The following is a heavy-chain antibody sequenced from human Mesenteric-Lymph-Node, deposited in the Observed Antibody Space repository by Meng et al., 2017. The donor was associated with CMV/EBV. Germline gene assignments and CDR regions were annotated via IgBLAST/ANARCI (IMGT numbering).Heavy chain of an antibody. CDR3: ARESTVRSLSPWDYYYGMDV. D-gene: IGHD6-6*01. J-gene: IGHJ6*02. CDR2: INHSGGT. Sequence: SETLSLTCAVFGGSFGGHYWSWVRQPPGKGLEWIGEINHSGGTNYNPSHKSRVTISVDTSKSQFSLKVSSMSAADTAVYYCARESTVRSLSPWDYYYGMDVWGQGTTVTVSS. CDR1: GGSFGGHY. V-gene: IGHV4-34*01.